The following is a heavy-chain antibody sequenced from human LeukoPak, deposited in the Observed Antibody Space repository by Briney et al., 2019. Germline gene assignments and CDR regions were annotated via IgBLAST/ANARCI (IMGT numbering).Heavy chain of an antibody. Sequence: SETLSLTCTVSGGSISSYYWSWIRQPPGKGLEWIGYIYYSGSTNYNPSLKSRVTISVDTSKNQFSLKLSSVTAADTAVYYCARDGEPHQNWFDPWDQGTLVTVSS. CDR3: ARDGEPHQNWFDP. D-gene: IGHD2-2*01. J-gene: IGHJ5*02. V-gene: IGHV4-59*01. CDR2: IYYSGST. CDR1: GGSISSYY.